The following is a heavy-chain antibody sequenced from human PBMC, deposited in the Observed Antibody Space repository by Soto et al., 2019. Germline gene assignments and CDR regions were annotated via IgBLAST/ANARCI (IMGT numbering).Heavy chain of an antibody. D-gene: IGHD4-17*01. V-gene: IGHV3-48*03. Sequence: PGGSLRLSRATSGLTFSSSEMNWVRQAPGKGLEWVSYISSSGDTIYYADSVKGRFTISRDNARDSLHLQMNSLRAEDTAIYYCAREVAYGEEAFDYWGQGTLVTVSS. J-gene: IGHJ4*02. CDR2: ISSSGDTI. CDR1: GLTFSSSE. CDR3: AREVAYGEEAFDY.